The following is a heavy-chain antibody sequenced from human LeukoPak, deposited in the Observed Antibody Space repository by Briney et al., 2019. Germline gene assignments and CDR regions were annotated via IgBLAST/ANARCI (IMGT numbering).Heavy chain of an antibody. V-gene: IGHV1-69*13. Sequence: ASVKVSCKASGGTFSSYAISWVRQAPGQGLEWMGGIIPIFGTANYAQKLQGRVTITADESTSTAYMELSSLRSEDTAVYYCASAGHPGEASNYYDSSMAYWGQGTLVTVSS. CDR2: IIPIFGTA. J-gene: IGHJ4*02. CDR1: GGTFSSYA. CDR3: ASAGHPGEASNYYDSSMAY. D-gene: IGHD3-22*01.